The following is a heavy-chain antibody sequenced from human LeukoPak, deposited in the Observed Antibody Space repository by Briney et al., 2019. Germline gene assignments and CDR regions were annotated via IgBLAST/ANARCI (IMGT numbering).Heavy chain of an antibody. CDR3: AKDPIIAAAGTWFDY. D-gene: IGHD6-13*01. V-gene: IGHV3-23*01. Sequence: SGGSLRLSCAASGFTFSSYAMSWVRQAPGKGLEWVSAISGSGGSTYYADSVKGRFTISRDNSKNTLYLQMNSLRAEDTAVYYCAKDPIIAAAGTWFDYWGQGTLVTVSS. CDR2: ISGSGGST. J-gene: IGHJ4*02. CDR1: GFTFSSYA.